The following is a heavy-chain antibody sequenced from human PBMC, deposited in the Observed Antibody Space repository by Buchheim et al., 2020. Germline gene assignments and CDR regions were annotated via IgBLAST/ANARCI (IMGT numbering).Heavy chain of an antibody. D-gene: IGHD4-17*01. CDR1: GFTFSSYA. J-gene: IGHJ4*02. CDR2: LSGTGGST. Sequence: EVQLLESGGGLVQPGGSLRLSCAASGFTFSSYAMSWVRQAPGKGLEWVSTLSGTGGSTYYADSVKGRFTLSRDNSKYTLYLHMNSLRAEDTAVYYCAKMEGGLTVTMCPDYWGQGTL. CDR3: AKMEGGLTVTMCPDY. V-gene: IGHV3-23*01.